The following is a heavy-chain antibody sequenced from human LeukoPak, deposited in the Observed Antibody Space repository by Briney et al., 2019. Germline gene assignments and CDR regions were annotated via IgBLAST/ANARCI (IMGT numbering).Heavy chain of an antibody. Sequence: GGSLRLSCAASGFTFSTYAMSWVRQAPGKGLEWVSVIIFSGGSTYYAASVKGRFTISRDNSKNTLYLQMNSLRAEDTAVYYCAKMYMGSSWTFFDHWGQGTLVTVSS. D-gene: IGHD6-13*01. CDR2: IIFSGGST. CDR1: GFTFSTYA. CDR3: AKMYMGSSWTFFDH. J-gene: IGHJ4*02. V-gene: IGHV3-23*01.